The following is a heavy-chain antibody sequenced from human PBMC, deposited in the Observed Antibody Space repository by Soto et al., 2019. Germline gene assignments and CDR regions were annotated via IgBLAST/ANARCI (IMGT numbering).Heavy chain of an antibody. CDR3: GRAIAGRSDVFDY. J-gene: IGHJ4*02. Sequence: SETLSLTCTVSGGSISSFHWSWIRQPPGKGLEWIGYIYYIGSPNYSPSLKSRVTISIDTSKNQLSLRLGSVTAADTAVYYCGRAIAGRSDVFDYWGQGTLVTVSS. CDR1: GGSISSFH. CDR2: IYYIGSP. V-gene: IGHV4-59*01. D-gene: IGHD6-6*01.